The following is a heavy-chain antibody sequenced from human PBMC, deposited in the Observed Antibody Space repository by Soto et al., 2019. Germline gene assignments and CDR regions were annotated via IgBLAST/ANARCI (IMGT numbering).Heavy chain of an antibody. CDR3: ARGTRVISGIAARPVEVPTPYYFDY. J-gene: IGHJ4*02. Sequence: SETLSLTCTVSGGSISSYYWSWIRQPPGKGLEWIGYIYYSGSTNYNPSLKSRVTISVDTSKNQFSLKLSSVTAADTAVYYCARGTRVISGIAARPVEVPTPYYFDYWGQGTLVTVSS. D-gene: IGHD6-6*01. V-gene: IGHV4-59*01. CDR2: IYYSGST. CDR1: GGSISSYY.